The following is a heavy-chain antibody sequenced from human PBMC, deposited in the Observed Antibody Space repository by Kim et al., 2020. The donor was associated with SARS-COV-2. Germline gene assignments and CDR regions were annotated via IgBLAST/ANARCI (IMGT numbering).Heavy chain of an antibody. D-gene: IGHD2-2*01. CDR3: ARAGVVPAADGFDY. Sequence: AQKFQGRVTITADKSTRTAYMERSSLRSEDTAVYYCARAGVVPAADGFDYWGQGTLVTVSS. J-gene: IGHJ4*02. V-gene: IGHV1-69*02.